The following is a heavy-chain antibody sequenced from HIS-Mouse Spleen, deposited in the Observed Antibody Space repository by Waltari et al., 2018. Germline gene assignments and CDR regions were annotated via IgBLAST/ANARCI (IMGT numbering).Heavy chain of an antibody. CDR1: GYTFTGYY. CDR3: ARDPTPYYDSSGYYGGRAFDI. J-gene: IGHJ3*02. V-gene: IGHV1-2*02. D-gene: IGHD3-22*01. Sequence: QVQLVQSGAEVKKPGASVKVSCKASGYTFTGYYMHWVRQAPGQGLEWMGWINPNSGGTNYAQKFQGRVTMTRDTSISTAYMELSRLRSDDTAVYYCARDPTPYYDSSGYYGGRAFDIWGQGTMVTVSS. CDR2: INPNSGGT.